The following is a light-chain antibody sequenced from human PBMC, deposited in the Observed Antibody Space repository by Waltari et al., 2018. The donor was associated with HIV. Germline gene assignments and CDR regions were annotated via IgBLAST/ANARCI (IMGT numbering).Light chain of an antibody. CDR3: GTWDSSLRAVV. V-gene: IGLV1-51*01. CDR1: SSNIGNHY. CDR2: DNN. J-gene: IGLJ2*01. Sequence: QSVLTQPPSVPAAPGQQVSISCSGSSSNIGNHYVSWYQQFPGTAPKLLIYDNNKRPSGIPDRFSESKAGTSATLSGTGLQTGDEAYYYCGTWDSSLRAVVFGGGTKLTVL.